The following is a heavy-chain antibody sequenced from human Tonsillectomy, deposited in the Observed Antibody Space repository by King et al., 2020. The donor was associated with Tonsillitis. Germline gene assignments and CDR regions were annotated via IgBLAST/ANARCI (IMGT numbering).Heavy chain of an antibody. CDR3: ARDLAVNYYYYGMDV. Sequence: QLQESGSGLVKPSQTLSLTCAVSGGSISSGGYSWSWIRQPPGKGLEWIGYIYHSGSTYYNPSLKSRVTISVDRSKNQLSLKLSSVTAAGTAVDYCARDLAVNYYYYGMDVWGQGTTVTVSS. CDR1: GGSISSGGYS. D-gene: IGHD6-19*01. CDR2: IYHSGST. J-gene: IGHJ6*02. V-gene: IGHV4-30-2*01.